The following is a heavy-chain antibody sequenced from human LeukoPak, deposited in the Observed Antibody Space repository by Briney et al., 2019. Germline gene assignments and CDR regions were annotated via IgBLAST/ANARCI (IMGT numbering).Heavy chain of an antibody. D-gene: IGHD3-10*01. Sequence: SETLSLTCTVSGDSISSSSYYWGWIRQPPGKGLEWIGSIPYSGSTYYNPSLKSRVTISVDTSKNQLSLKLSSVTAADTAVYYCARTRGAITMVRGAFDYWGQGTLVTVSS. CDR2: IPYSGST. J-gene: IGHJ4*02. CDR1: GDSISSSSYY. V-gene: IGHV4-39*07. CDR3: ARTRGAITMVRGAFDY.